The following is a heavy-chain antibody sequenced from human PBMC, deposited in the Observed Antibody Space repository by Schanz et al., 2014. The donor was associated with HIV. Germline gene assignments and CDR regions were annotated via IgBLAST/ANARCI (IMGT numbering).Heavy chain of an antibody. V-gene: IGHV3-74*01. CDR2: INSDGRSA. CDR3: ARGQDIVVVTADFDI. D-gene: IGHD2-21*02. Sequence: EVQLVESGGGFVQPGGSLRLSCTASGFTFSNYWMHWVRQVPGKGLVWVSRINSDGRSANYADSVKGRFTISRDNSKNTLYLQMNSLRAEDTAVYYCARGQDIVVVTADFDIWGQGTMVTVSS. J-gene: IGHJ3*02. CDR1: GFTFSNYW.